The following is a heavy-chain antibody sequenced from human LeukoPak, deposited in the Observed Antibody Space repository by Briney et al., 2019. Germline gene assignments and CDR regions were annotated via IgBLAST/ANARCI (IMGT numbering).Heavy chain of an antibody. J-gene: IGHJ4*02. CDR1: GGSISSYY. D-gene: IGHD3-10*01. V-gene: IGHV4-59*08. CDR3: ARAGRFGELPYDY. Sequence: KPSETLSLTCTVSGGSISSYYWSWIRQPPGEGLEWIGYIYYSGSTNYNPSLKSRVTISVDTSKNQFSLKLSSVTAADTAVYYCARAGRFGELPYDYWGQGTLVTVSS. CDR2: IYYSGST.